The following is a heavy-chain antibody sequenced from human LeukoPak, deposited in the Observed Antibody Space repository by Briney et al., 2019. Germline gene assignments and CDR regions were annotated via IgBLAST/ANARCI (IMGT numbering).Heavy chain of an antibody. J-gene: IGHJ4*02. CDR2: INHSGST. CDR1: GGSFSGYY. Sequence: PSETLSLTCAVYGGSFSGYYWSWIRQPPGKGLEWIGEINHSGSTNYNPSLKSRVTISVDTSKNQFSLKLSSVTAADTAVYYCAXGRGQKYYDFWSGYREVFDYWGQGTLVTVSS. V-gene: IGHV4-34*01. CDR3: AXGRGQKYYDFWSGYREVFDY. D-gene: IGHD3-3*01.